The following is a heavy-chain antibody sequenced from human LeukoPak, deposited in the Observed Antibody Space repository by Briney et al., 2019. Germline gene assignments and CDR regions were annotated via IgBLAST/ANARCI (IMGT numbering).Heavy chain of an antibody. CDR2: ISDSASTI. J-gene: IGHJ2*01. D-gene: IGHD4-17*01. V-gene: IGHV3-48*01. Sequence: PGGSLRLSCAASGFTFSSYSMNWVRQAPGKGLEWVSYISDSASTIYYADSVKGRFTISKDNSKNTLYLQVNSLRAEDTAVYYCAKGTDYGDYDRYWYFDLWGRGTLVTVSS. CDR1: GFTFSSYS. CDR3: AKGTDYGDYDRYWYFDL.